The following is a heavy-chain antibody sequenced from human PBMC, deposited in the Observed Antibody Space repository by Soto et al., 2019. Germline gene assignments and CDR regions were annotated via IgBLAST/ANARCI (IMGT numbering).Heavy chain of an antibody. J-gene: IGHJ4*02. CDR2: VYYSGSA. CDR3: ARHRPMAVFDS. Sequence: QLQLQESGPGLVKPSETLSLTCTVSGGSLRTGSYSWGWVRQPPGKGLEWIGSVYYSGSAFYNPSLKSRVTISVDTSKNQFSLRLTSVTAADTSVYYCARHRPMAVFDSWGQGTLVTVSS. CDR1: GGSLRTGSYS. V-gene: IGHV4-39*01. D-gene: IGHD2-8*01.